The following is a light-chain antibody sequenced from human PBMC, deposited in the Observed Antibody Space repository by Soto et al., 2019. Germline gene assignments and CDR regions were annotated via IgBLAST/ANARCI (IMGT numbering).Light chain of an antibody. CDR1: QSISSY. CDR3: QQSYSTIT. V-gene: IGKV1-39*01. J-gene: IGKJ5*01. CDR2: AAS. Sequence: DIQMTQSPSSLSASVGDRVTITCRASQSISSYLNWYQQKPGKAPKLLIYAASSLQSGVPSRFSGSGSGTDFTLTISSMQPDDFATYYCQQSYSTITLGQGTRLEIK.